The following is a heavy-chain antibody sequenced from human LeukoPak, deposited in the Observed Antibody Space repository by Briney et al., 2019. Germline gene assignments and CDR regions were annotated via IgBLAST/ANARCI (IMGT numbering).Heavy chain of an antibody. Sequence: ASVTVSCKAFGYTFTSYAMNWVRQAPGQGLEWMGWINTNTGNPTYAQGFTGRFVFSLDTSVSTAYLQISSLKAEDTAVYYCARGYYDFWSGYPHFDYWGQGTLVTVSS. D-gene: IGHD3-3*01. CDR3: ARGYYDFWSGYPHFDY. CDR2: INTNTGNP. CDR1: GYTFTSYA. V-gene: IGHV7-4-1*02. J-gene: IGHJ4*02.